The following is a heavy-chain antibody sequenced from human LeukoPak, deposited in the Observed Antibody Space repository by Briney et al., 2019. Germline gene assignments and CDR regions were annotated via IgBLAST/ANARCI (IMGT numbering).Heavy chain of an antibody. CDR2: IYYSGST. CDR3: ARGGPTVTTYGMDV. Sequence: SETLSLTCTVSGGSISSYYWSWIRQPAGKGLEWIGYIYYSGSTNYNPSLKSRVTISVDTSKNQFSLKLSSVTAADAAVYYCARGGPTVTTYGMDVWGQGTTVTVSS. D-gene: IGHD4-17*01. V-gene: IGHV4-59*01. J-gene: IGHJ6*02. CDR1: GGSISSYY.